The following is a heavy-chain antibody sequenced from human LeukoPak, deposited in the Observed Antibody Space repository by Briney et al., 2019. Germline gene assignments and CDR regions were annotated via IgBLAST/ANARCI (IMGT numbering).Heavy chain of an antibody. CDR3: ARVAVAGYYYYYYMDV. Sequence: GGALRLSCAASGFTFDDYGMSWVRQAPGKGLGGGSGINWNGGSTGDADSVKSRFTISSDNAKNSLYLQMNSLRAEDTALYYCARVAVAGYYYYYYMDVWGKGTTVTVSS. J-gene: IGHJ6*03. D-gene: IGHD6-19*01. CDR1: GFTFDDYG. V-gene: IGHV3-20*04. CDR2: INWNGGST.